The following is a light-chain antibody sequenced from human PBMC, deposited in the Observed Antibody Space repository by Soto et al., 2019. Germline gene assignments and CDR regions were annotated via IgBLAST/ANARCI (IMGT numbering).Light chain of an antibody. V-gene: IGKV3-20*01. J-gene: IGKJ1*01. CDR1: QSVTSSY. CDR2: DAS. CDR3: QQYGRSPPSWT. Sequence: EIVLTQSPGTLSLSPGERATLSCRASQSVTSSYLAWYQQKPGQPPRLLISDASSRATGIPDRFSGSGSGTDFTHTISSLEPEDFAVYYCQQYGRSPPSWTFGQGTKVEIK.